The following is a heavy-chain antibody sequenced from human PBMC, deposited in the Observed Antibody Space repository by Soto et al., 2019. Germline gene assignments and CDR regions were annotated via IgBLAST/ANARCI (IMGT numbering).Heavy chain of an antibody. CDR1: GFDFNTYG. CDR3: AKDSSVTAAGSGGWFDP. CDR2: ISFDGGNQ. Sequence: QVQLVQSGGGVVQPGRSLRLSCAASGFDFNTYGLHWVRQAPGKGLEWVAGISFDGGNQYYADSVKGRFTISRDKSNNTLYLQMNSLVAEDTATYYCAKDSSVTAAGSGGWFDPWGQGTLVIVS. J-gene: IGHJ5*02. V-gene: IGHV3-30*18. D-gene: IGHD6-13*01.